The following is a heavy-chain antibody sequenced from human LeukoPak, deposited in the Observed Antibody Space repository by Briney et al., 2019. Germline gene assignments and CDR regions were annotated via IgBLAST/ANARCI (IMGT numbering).Heavy chain of an antibody. CDR2: IYYSGST. D-gene: IGHD3-16*01. CDR3: ARETSQKGAHYMDV. CDR1: GGSISSYY. V-gene: IGHV4-59*01. J-gene: IGHJ6*03. Sequence: SETLSLTCTVSGGSISSYYWSWIRQPPGKGLEWIGYIYYSGSTNYNPSLKSRVTISVDTSKNQFSLKLSSVTAADTAVHYCARETSQKGAHYMDVWGKGTTVTISS.